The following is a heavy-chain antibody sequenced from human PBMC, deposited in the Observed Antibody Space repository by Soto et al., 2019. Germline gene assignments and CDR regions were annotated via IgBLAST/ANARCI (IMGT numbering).Heavy chain of an antibody. CDR3: AKDLTYYDFWSGPLSSYYMDV. Sequence: EVQLLESGGGLVQPGGSLRLSCAASGFTFSSYAMSWVRQAPGKGLEWVSAICGSGGSTYYADSVKGRFTISRDNSKNTLYLQMNSLRAEDTAVYYCAKDLTYYDFWSGPLSSYYMDVWGKGTTVTVSS. V-gene: IGHV3-23*01. J-gene: IGHJ6*03. D-gene: IGHD3-3*01. CDR1: GFTFSSYA. CDR2: ICGSGGST.